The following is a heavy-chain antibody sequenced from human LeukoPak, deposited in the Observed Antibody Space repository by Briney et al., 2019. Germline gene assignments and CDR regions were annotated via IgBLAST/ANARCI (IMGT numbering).Heavy chain of an antibody. V-gene: IGHV4-61*05. D-gene: IGHD6-6*01. J-gene: IGHJ1*01. CDR2: IYHSGST. CDR3: ARGGAARLHFQN. Sequence: EASETLSLTCTVSNGSISNSRYYWAWIRQPPGKGLEWIGYIYHSGSTNYNPSLQSRVTISVDTSKNQFSLNLNSVTAADTAVYYCARGGAARLHFQNWGQGTLVTVSS. CDR1: NGSISNSRYY.